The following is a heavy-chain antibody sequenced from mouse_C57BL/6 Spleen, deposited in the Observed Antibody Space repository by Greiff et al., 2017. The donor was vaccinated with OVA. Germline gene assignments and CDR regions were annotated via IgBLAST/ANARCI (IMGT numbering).Heavy chain of an antibody. D-gene: IGHD3-3*01. CDR2: INPYNGGT. J-gene: IGHJ2*01. CDR1: GYTFTDYY. Sequence: VQLQQSGPVLVKPGASVKMSCKASGYTFTDYYMNWVKQSHGKSLEWIGVINPYNGGTSYNQKFKGKATLTVDKSSSTAYMELNSLTSEDSAVYYCARGTLRCFDYWGQGITLTVSS. CDR3: ARGTLRCFDY. V-gene: IGHV1-19*01.